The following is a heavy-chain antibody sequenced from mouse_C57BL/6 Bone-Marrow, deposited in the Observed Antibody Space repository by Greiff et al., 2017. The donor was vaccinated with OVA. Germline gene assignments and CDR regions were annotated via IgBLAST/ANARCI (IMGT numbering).Heavy chain of an antibody. J-gene: IGHJ3*01. Sequence: VMLVESGGDLVKPGGSLKLSCAASGFTFSSYGMSWVRQTPDKRLEWVATISSGGSYTYYPDSVKGRFTISRDNAKNTLYLQMSSLKSEDTAMYYCARRTWFAYWGQGTLVTVSA. CDR2: ISSGGSYT. V-gene: IGHV5-6*02. CDR3: ARRTWFAY. CDR1: GFTFSSYG.